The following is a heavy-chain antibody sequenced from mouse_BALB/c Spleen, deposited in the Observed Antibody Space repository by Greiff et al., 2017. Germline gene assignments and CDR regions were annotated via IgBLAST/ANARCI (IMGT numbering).Heavy chain of an antibody. D-gene: IGHD1-1*01. CDR2: ISSGGSYT. Sequence: DVMLVESGGGLVKPGGSLKLSCAASGFTFSSYAMSWVRQSPEKRLEWVAEISSGGSYTYYPDTVTGRFTISRDNAKNTLYLEMSSLRSEDTAMYYCARVTTVVARYYFDYWGQGTTLTVSS. J-gene: IGHJ2*01. CDR1: GFTFSSYA. V-gene: IGHV5-9-4*01. CDR3: ARVTTVVARYYFDY.